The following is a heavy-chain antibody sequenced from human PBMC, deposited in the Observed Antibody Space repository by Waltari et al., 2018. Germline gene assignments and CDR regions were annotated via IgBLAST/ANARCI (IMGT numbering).Heavy chain of an antibody. Sequence: EVQMLQSGAEVKKPGTPVKISCKVSGDTFTDIYIHWIKQAPGKGLQWMGLLEPEEGQAIYAQKFQGRVTITADTSIHTAYMELTSLTSEDTAFYYCATALGGGISASRPFHFWGQGTMITVSS. J-gene: IGHJ3*01. CDR2: LEPEEGQA. D-gene: IGHD3-10*01. V-gene: IGHV1-69-2*01. CDR3: ATALGGGISASRPFHF. CDR1: GDTFTDIY.